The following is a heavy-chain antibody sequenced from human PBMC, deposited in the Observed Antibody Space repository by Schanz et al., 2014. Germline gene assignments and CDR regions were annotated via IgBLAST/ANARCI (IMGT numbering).Heavy chain of an antibody. CDR1: GFIFSDYY. D-gene: IGHD6-13*01. CDR3: AREQIMAAAGLVDY. CDR2: ISGTTTYT. J-gene: IGHJ4*01. V-gene: IGHV3-11*05. Sequence: VQLLESGGGVVQPGRSLRLSCAASGFIFSDYYMSWIRQAPGKGLEWVSYISGTTTYTNYADSVKGRFTISRDNAKNSLYLQMNSLRAEDTAVYYCAREQIMAAAGLVDYWGHGTLVTVSS.